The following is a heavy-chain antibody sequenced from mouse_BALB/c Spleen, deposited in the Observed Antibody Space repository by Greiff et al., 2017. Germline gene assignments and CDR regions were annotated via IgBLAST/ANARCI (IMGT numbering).Heavy chain of an antibody. CDR2: IDPANGNT. D-gene: IGHD1-1*01. J-gene: IGHJ4*01. CDR3: AIYYYGSSKDYYAMDY. V-gene: IGHV14-3*02. CDR1: GFNIKDTY. Sequence: EVQFVESGAGLVKPGASVKLSCTASGFNIKDTYMHWVKQRPEQGLEWIGRIDPANGNTKYDPKFQGKATITADTSSNTAYLQLSSLTSEDTAVYYCAIYYYGSSKDYYAMDYWGQGTSVTVSS.